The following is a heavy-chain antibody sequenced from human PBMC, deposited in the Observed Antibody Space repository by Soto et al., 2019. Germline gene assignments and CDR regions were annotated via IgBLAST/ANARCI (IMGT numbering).Heavy chain of an antibody. V-gene: IGHV3-30*01. CDR1: GFTFRSYA. D-gene: IGHD6-13*01. CDR2: ISYDGTNK. J-gene: IGHJ4*02. Sequence: QVQLVESGGGVVQPGRSLRLSCAASGFTFRSYAMDWVRQAPGKGLEWVAVISYDGTNKYYADSVKGRFTISRDNTKNSLSLQMNILRPDDTAVYYCARGDSNSWSDFWGQGTLVTVSS. CDR3: ARGDSNSWSDF.